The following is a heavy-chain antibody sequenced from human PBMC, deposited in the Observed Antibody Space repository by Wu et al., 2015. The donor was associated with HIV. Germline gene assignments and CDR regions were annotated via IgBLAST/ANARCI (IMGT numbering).Heavy chain of an antibody. CDR2: IIIIYGTV. J-gene: IGHJ4*02. V-gene: IGHV1-69*15. CDR1: GGTFSNYA. CDR3: ARQDGNSLDY. D-gene: IGHD5-24*01. Sequence: QVHLVQSGAEMKKPGSSVKVSCKAFGGTFSNYAISWVRQAPGQGLEWMGRIIIIYGTVKYAEKLQDRLTITADESTNTAYMELGSLRSEDTAIYYCARQDGNSLDYWGQGTLVTVSS.